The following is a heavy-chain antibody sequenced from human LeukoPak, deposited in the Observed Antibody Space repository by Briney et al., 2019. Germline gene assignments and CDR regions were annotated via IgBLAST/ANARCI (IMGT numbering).Heavy chain of an antibody. CDR2: IYYSGST. Sequence: SETLSLTCTVSGGSISSGGYYWSWIRQHTGKGLEWIGYIYYSGSTYYNPSLKSRVTISVDTSKNQFSLKLSSVTAADTAVYYCATSRMLRNWFDPWGQGTLVTVSS. CDR3: ATSRMLRNWFDP. D-gene: IGHD2-8*01. CDR1: GGSISSGGYY. J-gene: IGHJ5*02. V-gene: IGHV4-31*03.